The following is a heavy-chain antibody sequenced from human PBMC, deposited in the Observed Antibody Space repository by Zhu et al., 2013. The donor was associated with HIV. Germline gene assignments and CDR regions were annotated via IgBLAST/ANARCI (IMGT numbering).Heavy chain of an antibody. D-gene: IGHD3-10*02. J-gene: IGHJ6*01. CDR2: MNPNSGNT. Sequence: QVQLVQSGAEVKKPGASVKVSCKASGYTFTSYDINWVRQATGQGLEWMGWMNPNSGNTGYAQKFQGRVTMTRNTSISTAYMELSSLRSEDTAVYYCARSLSMSEHVRYYYDGRLGQGTTVTVSS. V-gene: IGHV1-8*01. CDR1: GYTFTSYD. CDR3: ARSLSMSEHVRYYYDGR.